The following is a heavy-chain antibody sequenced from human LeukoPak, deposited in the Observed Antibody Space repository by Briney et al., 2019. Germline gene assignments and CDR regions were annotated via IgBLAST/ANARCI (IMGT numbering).Heavy chain of an antibody. CDR3: ARRKGVVMAGLGY. CDR2: INPSGSST. Sequence: ASVKVSCKASGYTFTSYHIHWVRQAPGQGLEWMGIINPSGSSTSYAQKFQGRVTLTRDMSTSTVYMELSSLGSEDTAVYYCARRKGVVMAGLGYWGQGTLVTVSS. CDR1: GYTFTSYH. J-gene: IGHJ4*02. D-gene: IGHD6-19*01. V-gene: IGHV1-46*01.